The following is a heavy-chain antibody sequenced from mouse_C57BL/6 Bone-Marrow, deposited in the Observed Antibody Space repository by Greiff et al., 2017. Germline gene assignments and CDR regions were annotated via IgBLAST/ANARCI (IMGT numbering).Heavy chain of an antibody. CDR3: ARRLRNRCFDV. Sequence: QVTLKVSGPGILQSSQTLSLTCSFSGFSLSTSGMGVSWIRQPSGKGLVWLAHIYWDDDKCYNPSLKSRLTISKATSRNQVFLKITSVDTADTAAYYCARRLRNRCFDVWGTGTTVTVSS. CDR1: GFSLSTSGMG. V-gene: IGHV8-12*01. J-gene: IGHJ1*03. D-gene: IGHD1-1*01. CDR2: IYWDDDK.